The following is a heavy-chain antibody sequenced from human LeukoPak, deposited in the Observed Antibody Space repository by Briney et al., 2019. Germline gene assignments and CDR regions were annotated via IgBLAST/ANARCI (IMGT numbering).Heavy chain of an antibody. J-gene: IGHJ5*02. V-gene: IGHV3-23*01. CDR1: GFTFRDYA. CDR3: ARAKTGSGTYFDP. Sequence: PGGSLRLSCAASGFTFRDYAISWVRQAPGKGLEWVSGIGSDDRTHYAETVKGRFAISRGMDESTLFLQMNSLRAEDTAVYYCARAKTGSGTYFDPWGQGTLVTVSS. D-gene: IGHD4/OR15-4a*01. CDR2: IGSDDRT.